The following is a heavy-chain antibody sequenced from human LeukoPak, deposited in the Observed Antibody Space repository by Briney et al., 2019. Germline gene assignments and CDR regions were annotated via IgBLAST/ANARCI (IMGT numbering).Heavy chain of an antibody. CDR1: GGTFSSYA. Sequence: GASVRVSCKASGGTFSSYAISWVRQAPGQGLEWMGRIIPILGIANYAQKFQGRVTITADKSTSTAYMELSSLRSEDTAVYYCARDPIVVNAFDIWGQGTMVTVSS. J-gene: IGHJ3*02. CDR2: IIPILGIA. D-gene: IGHD3-22*01. CDR3: ARDPIVVNAFDI. V-gene: IGHV1-69*04.